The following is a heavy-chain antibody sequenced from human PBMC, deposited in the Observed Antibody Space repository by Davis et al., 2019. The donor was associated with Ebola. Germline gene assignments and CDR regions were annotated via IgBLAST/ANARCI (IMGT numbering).Heavy chain of an antibody. J-gene: IGHJ4*02. CDR1: GFVFSSYV. CDR3: AKSHSSGYFSGFDY. CDR2: LGTSADT. V-gene: IGHV3-23*01. Sequence: GESLKISCAASGFVFSSYVMSWVRRAPGKGLEWVSTLGTSADTYYAASVKGRFTISRDNSKNTPYLQMNSLRAEDTAVYYCAKSHSSGYFSGFDYWGQGTLVTVSS. D-gene: IGHD3-22*01.